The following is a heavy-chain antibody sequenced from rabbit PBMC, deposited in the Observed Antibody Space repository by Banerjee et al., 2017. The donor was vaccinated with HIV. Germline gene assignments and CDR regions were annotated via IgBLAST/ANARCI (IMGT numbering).Heavy chain of an antibody. J-gene: IGHJ6*01. CDR1: GLDFSSSYW. Sequence: QEQLLEYGGDLVQPEGSLTLTCKASGLDFSSSYWICWVRQAPGKGLEWIACISTTSGITYYASWAKGRFTISKTSSTTMTLQMTSLTAADTATYFSARYVGSYYPGMDLWGQGTLVTVS. V-gene: IGHV1S45*01. CDR3: ARYVGSYYPGMDL. CDR2: ISTTSGIT. D-gene: IGHD4-2*01.